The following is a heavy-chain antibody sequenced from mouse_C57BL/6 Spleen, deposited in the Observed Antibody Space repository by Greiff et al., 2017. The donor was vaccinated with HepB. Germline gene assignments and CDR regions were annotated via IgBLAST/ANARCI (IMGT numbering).Heavy chain of an antibody. CDR1: GFTFSDYY. CDR3: ARSWLRDYAMDY. V-gene: IGHV5-16*01. CDR2: INYDGSST. D-gene: IGHD2-2*01. Sequence: EVKLMESEGGLVQPGSSMKLSCTASGFTFSDYYMAWVRQVPEKGLEWVANINYDGSSTYYLDSLKSRFIISRDNAKNILYLQMSRLKSEDTATYYCARSWLRDYAMDYWGQGTSVTVSS. J-gene: IGHJ4*01.